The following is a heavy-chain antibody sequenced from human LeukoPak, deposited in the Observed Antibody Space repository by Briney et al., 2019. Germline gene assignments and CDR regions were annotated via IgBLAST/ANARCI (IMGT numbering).Heavy chain of an antibody. CDR3: ARGSNTDDAFDI. CDR1: GYTFTSYD. Sequence: ASVKVSCKASGYTFTSYDINWVRQATGQGLEWMGWMNPNSGNTGYAQKFQGRVTMTRNTSISTAYMELSSLRSEDTAVCYCARGSNTDDAFDIWGQGTMVTVSS. CDR2: MNPNSGNT. J-gene: IGHJ3*02. D-gene: IGHD2/OR15-2a*01. V-gene: IGHV1-8*01.